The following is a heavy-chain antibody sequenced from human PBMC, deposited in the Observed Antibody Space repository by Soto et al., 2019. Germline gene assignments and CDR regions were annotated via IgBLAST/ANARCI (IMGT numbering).Heavy chain of an antibody. CDR2: ISAYNGNT. V-gene: IGHV1-18*01. Sequence: QVQLVQSGAEVKKPGASVKVSCKASGYTFSSYGISWVRQAPGQGLEWMGRISAYNGNTNYAQKLQGRVTMTTDTSTSTAYMELWSLRSDDTAVYYCARDRGYNWNYGWFDPWGQGTLFTGSS. D-gene: IGHD1-7*01. CDR3: ARDRGYNWNYGWFDP. J-gene: IGHJ5*02. CDR1: GYTFSSYG.